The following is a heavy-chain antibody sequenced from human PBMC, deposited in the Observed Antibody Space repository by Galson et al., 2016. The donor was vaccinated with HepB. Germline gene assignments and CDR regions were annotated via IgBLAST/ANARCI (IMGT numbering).Heavy chain of an antibody. D-gene: IGHD3-16*01. CDR3: ARPRGTSYYYYGMGV. CDR1: GFSLSNYG. J-gene: IGHJ6*02. CDR2: VSDDGTNK. V-gene: IGHV3-30*03. Sequence: SLRLSCAASGFSLSNYGMHWVRQAPGKGLEWVAVVSDDGTNKYYADSVKGRFTISKDNSKNTLYLQINSLRGEDTAVYYCARPRGTSYYYYGMGVWGQGTTVSVSS.